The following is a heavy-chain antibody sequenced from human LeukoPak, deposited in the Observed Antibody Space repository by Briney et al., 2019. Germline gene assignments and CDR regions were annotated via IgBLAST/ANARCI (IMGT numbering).Heavy chain of an antibody. CDR2: INDSGDET. J-gene: IGHJ4*02. V-gene: IGHV3-23*01. D-gene: IGHD3-22*01. CDR1: GFTFSSHA. Sequence: GGSLRLSCVASGFTFSSHAMNWVRQAPGKGLEWVSSINDSGDETFYADSVKGRFTISRDNSKNTLYLQMNSLRAEDTAVYYCAEDLPTYYYDSSGIHSAPYWGQGTLVTVSS. CDR3: AEDLPTYYYDSSGIHSAPY.